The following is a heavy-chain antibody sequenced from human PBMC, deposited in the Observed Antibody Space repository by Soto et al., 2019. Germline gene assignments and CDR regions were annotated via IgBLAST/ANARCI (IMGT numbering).Heavy chain of an antibody. Sequence: QVQLVQSGGEVKKPGASVKVSCKASGYTFTNYGISWVRQAPGQGLEWMGWINVYNGNTKYAQKVQGRVTMTTDTSTSTAYIELRSLRSDDTAVYYCARGVGSGSYYNKYNWFDSWGQGTLVTVSS. CDR2: INVYNGNT. D-gene: IGHD3-10*01. CDR3: ARGVGSGSYYNKYNWFDS. V-gene: IGHV1-18*01. J-gene: IGHJ5*01. CDR1: GYTFTNYG.